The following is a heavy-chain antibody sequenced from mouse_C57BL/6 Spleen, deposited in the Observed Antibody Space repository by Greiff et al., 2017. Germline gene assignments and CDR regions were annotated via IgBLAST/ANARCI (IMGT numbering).Heavy chain of an antibody. V-gene: IGHV1-55*01. CDR1: GYTFTSYW. CDR3: ARGSDYDEGAWFAY. J-gene: IGHJ3*01. Sequence: QVQLQQPGAELVKPGASVTMSCKASGYTFTSYWITWVKQRPGQGLEWIGDIYPGSGSNNYNEKFKSKATLTVDTSSSTAYMQLSSLTSEDSAVYYCARGSDYDEGAWFAYWGQGTLVTVSA. CDR2: IYPGSGSN. D-gene: IGHD2-4*01.